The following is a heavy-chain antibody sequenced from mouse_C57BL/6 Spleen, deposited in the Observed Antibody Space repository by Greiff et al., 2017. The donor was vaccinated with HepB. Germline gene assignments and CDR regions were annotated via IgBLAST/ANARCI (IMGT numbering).Heavy chain of an antibody. CDR2: IYPGDGDT. CDR1: GYAFSSSW. D-gene: IGHD1-1*01. Sequence: VQLQESGPELVKPGASVKISCKASGYAFSSSWMNWVKQRPGKGLEWIGRIYPGDGDTNYNGKFKGKATLTADKSSSTAYMQLSSLTSEDSAVYFCARPSFYYGSSYGFAYWGQGTLVTVSA. CDR3: ARPSFYYGSSYGFAY. J-gene: IGHJ3*01. V-gene: IGHV1-82*01.